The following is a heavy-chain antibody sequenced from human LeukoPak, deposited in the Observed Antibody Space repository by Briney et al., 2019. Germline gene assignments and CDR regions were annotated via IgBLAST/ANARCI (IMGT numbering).Heavy chain of an antibody. CDR3: ARVFKQWLVPGYFQH. CDR1: GGSFSGYY. CDR2: INHSGST. V-gene: IGHV4-34*01. Sequence: PSETLSLTCAVYGGSFSGYYWSWIRQPPGKGLEWIGEINHSGSTNYNPSLKSRVTISVDTSKNQFSLKLSSVTAADTAVYYCARVFKQWLVPGYFQHWGQGTLVTVSS. J-gene: IGHJ1*01. D-gene: IGHD6-19*01.